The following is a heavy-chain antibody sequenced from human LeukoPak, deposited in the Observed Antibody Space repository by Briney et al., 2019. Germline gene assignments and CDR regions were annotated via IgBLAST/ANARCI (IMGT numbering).Heavy chain of an antibody. V-gene: IGHV4-61*02. D-gene: IGHD4-23*01. CDR1: GNSISSYNYY. Sequence: SQTLSLTCTVSGNSISSYNYYWSWVRQPAGKGLEWIGRVYPSGNTNYNPYNPSLTDRVTISIDASRNQFSLILTSVTAADTAIYYCARAVTDHYYFDYLGQGIQVTVSS. J-gene: IGHJ4*02. CDR2: VYPSGNT. CDR3: ARAVTDHYYFDY.